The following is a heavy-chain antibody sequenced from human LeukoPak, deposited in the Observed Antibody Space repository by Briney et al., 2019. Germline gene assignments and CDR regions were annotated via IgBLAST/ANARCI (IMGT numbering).Heavy chain of an antibody. CDR3: ARDTVVVITTGSRHEYFQH. CDR1: GYTFTSYY. Sequence: ASVKVSCKASGYTFTSYYMHWVRQAPGQGLEWMGIINPSGGSTSYAQKFQGRVTMTRDTSTGTVYMELSSLRSEDTAVYYCARDTVVVITTGSRHEYFQHWGQGTLVTVSS. CDR2: INPSGGST. J-gene: IGHJ1*01. D-gene: IGHD3-22*01. V-gene: IGHV1-46*01.